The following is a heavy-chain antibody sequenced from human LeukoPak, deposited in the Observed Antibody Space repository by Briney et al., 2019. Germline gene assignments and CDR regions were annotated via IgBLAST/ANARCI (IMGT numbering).Heavy chain of an antibody. CDR1: GFSFSGHW. CDR3: ARAPDIVVVPAAIDY. CDR2: ISPTGSTT. J-gene: IGHJ4*02. Sequence: GGSLRLSCIASGFSFSGHWMHWARQLPGKGLVWVSRISPTGSTTSYADSVKGRFTVSRDNAKNSLYLQMNSLRAEDTAVYYCARAPDIVVVPAAIDYWGQGTLVTVSS. V-gene: IGHV3-74*01. D-gene: IGHD2-2*01.